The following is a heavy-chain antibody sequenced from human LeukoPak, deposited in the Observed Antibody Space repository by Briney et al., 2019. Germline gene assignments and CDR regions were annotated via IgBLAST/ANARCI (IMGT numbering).Heavy chain of an antibody. J-gene: IGHJ4*02. CDR1: GFSFSGHW. CDR2: ISPTGSTT. Sequence: GSLRLSCTASGFSFSGHWMHWARQLPGKGLVWVSRISPTGSTTSYADSVKGRFTVSRDNAKNTLHLQVNNLRAEDTAVYYCARGPNSNWSGLDFWGQGTLLTVSS. D-gene: IGHD6-6*01. V-gene: IGHV3-74*01. CDR3: ARGPNSNWSGLDF.